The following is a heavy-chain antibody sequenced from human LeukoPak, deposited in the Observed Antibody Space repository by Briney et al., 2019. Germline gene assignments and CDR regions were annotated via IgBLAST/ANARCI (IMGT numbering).Heavy chain of an antibody. D-gene: IGHD5-24*01. J-gene: IGHJ4*02. CDR1: GYTFTCSF. CDR3: ARDYKYAFDN. Sequence: GASVRVSCKASGYTFTCSFIQWVRQAPGQGLEWMGWINPNSGGTKYAQKFQGRVTLTRDTSISTAYMQLSSLRSDDTAVYYCARDYKYAFDNWGQGTLVTVSS. CDR2: INPNSGGT. V-gene: IGHV1-2*02.